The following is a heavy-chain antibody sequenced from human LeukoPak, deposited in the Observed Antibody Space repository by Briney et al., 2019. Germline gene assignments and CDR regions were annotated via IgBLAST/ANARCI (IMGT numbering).Heavy chain of an antibody. D-gene: IGHD1-1*01. CDR1: GYTFTSYY. Sequence: ASVKVSCKASGYTFTSYYMHWVRQAPGQGLEWMGWISDYNGRTIYAQTVQDRVTMTTDTSTTTVYMELRSLKFNDTAVYYCARETSEGDREPTGYFDYWGQGSLVIVSS. CDR3: ARETSEGDREPTGYFDY. V-gene: IGHV1-18*04. J-gene: IGHJ4*02. CDR2: ISDYNGRT.